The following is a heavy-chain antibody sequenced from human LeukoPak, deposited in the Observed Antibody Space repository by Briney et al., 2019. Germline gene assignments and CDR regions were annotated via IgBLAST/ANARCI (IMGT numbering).Heavy chain of an antibody. CDR3: ARGDGSGYYYPFDY. Sequence: GASVNVSCKASGGTFSSYAISWVRQAPGQGLEWMGGIIPIFGTANYAQKFQGRVTITADESTSTAYMELSSLRSEDTAVYYCARGDGSGYYYPFDYWGQGTLVTVSS. J-gene: IGHJ4*02. CDR2: IIPIFGTA. CDR1: GGTFSSYA. D-gene: IGHD3-22*01. V-gene: IGHV1-69*13.